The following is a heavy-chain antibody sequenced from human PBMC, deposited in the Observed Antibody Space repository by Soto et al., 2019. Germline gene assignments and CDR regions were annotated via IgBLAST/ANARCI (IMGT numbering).Heavy chain of an antibody. CDR2: IYHSGST. V-gene: IGHV4-31*03. D-gene: IGHD6-13*01. Sequence: PSETLSLTCTVSGDSISNGAYYWTWIRQYPGKGLEWIGYIYHSGSTYYKPSLKSRVSFSVDTSKNQFSLKLSSVTAADTAVYYCARIKGGAAGNFDYWGQGTLVTASS. CDR3: ARIKGGAAGNFDY. J-gene: IGHJ4*02. CDR1: GDSISNGAYY.